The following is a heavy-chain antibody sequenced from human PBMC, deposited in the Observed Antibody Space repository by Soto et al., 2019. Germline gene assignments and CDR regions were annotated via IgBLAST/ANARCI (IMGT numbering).Heavy chain of an antibody. J-gene: IGHJ4*02. CDR3: AKEYTSTSKGSFDY. D-gene: IGHD1-26*01. CDR1: GFTFSNYA. Sequence: EVHLLEFGGGLVQPGRSLRLSCAASGFTFSNYAMNWVRQAPRKGLEWVSGITGSGGTTFYADSVKGRFTISRDNSKNTVYLQMNSVRADDTSVYYCAKEYTSTSKGSFDYWGQGALVTVSS. CDR2: ITGSGGTT. V-gene: IGHV3-23*01.